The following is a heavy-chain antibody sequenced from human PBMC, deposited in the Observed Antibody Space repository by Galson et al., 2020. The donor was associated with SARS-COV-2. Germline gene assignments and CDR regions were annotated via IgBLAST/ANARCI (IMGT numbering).Heavy chain of an antibody. CDR1: GGSISSYY. V-gene: IGHV4-59*01. D-gene: IGHD3-3*01. CDR2: IYYSGST. CDR3: ARGDEYYDFWSGYSYCMDV. J-gene: IGHJ6*02. Sequence: SETLSLTCTVSGGSISSYYWSWIRQPPGKGLEWIGYIYYSGSTNYNPSLKSRVTISVDTSKNQFSLRLSSVTAADTAVYYCARGDEYYDFWSGYSYCMDVWGQGTTVTVSS.